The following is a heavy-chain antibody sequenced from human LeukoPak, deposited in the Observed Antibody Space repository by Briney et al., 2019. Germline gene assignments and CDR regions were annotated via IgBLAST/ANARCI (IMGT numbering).Heavy chain of an antibody. CDR3: GKGGMGYCSSTSCLSGGHFDYYYMDV. CDR1: GFTFSSYA. CDR2: ISGSGGST. D-gene: IGHD2-2*01. J-gene: IGHJ6*03. V-gene: IGHV3-23*01. Sequence: GGSLRLSCAASGFTFSSYAMSWVRQAPGKGLEWVSAISGSGGSTYYADSVKDRFTISRDNSKNTLYLQMNSLRAEDTAVYYCGKGGMGYCSSTSCLSGGHFDYYYMDVWGKGTTVTVSS.